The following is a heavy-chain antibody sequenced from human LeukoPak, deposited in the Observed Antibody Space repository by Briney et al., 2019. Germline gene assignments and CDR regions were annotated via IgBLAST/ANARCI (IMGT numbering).Heavy chain of an antibody. D-gene: IGHD3-10*01. V-gene: IGHV3-23*01. CDR1: GFTFSSYA. J-gene: IGHJ4*02. CDR2: ISNSGGST. CDR3: AKRDSGSGTSLYDFDY. Sequence: GGSLRLSCAASGFTFSSYAMSWVRQAPGRGLEWVSVISNSGGSTFYADSVKGRFTISRDNSKNTLYLQMNSLRAEDTAAYYCAKRDSGSGTSLYDFDYWGQGTLVTVSS.